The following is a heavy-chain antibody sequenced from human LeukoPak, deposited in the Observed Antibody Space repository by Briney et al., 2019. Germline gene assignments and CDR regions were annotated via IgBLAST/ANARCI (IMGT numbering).Heavy chain of an antibody. CDR1: GGSFSGYY. Sequence: SETLSLTCAVYGGSFSGYYWSWIRQPPGKGLEWIGEINHSGSTNYNPSLKSRVTMSVDTSKNQFSLKLNSVTAADTAVYYCARARGYSYGYARSHFDYWGQGTLVTVSS. CDR2: INHSGST. D-gene: IGHD5-18*01. J-gene: IGHJ4*02. CDR3: ARARGYSYGYARSHFDY. V-gene: IGHV4-34*01.